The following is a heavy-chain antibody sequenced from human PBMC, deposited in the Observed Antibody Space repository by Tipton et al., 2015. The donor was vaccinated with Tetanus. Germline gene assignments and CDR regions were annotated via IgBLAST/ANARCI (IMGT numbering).Heavy chain of an antibody. D-gene: IGHD3-9*01. CDR1: GDSVPSNSAA. J-gene: IGHJ4*02. CDR2: TYYRSRWYN. CDR3: ARRGGDFLTGYYDS. Sequence: GLVKPSQTLSLTCAISGDSVPSNSAAWNWIRQSPSRGLEWLARTYYRSRWYNDYALSVKSRITISPDTSKNQFSLQLNSVTPDDTAVYYCARRGGDFLTGYYDSWGQGTLVTVSS. V-gene: IGHV6-1*01.